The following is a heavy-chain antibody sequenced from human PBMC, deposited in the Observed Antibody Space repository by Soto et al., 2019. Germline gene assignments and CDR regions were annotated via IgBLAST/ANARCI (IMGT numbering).Heavy chain of an antibody. Sequence: QVQLVQSVAEVKKPGSSVKVSCKASGGTFSSYAISWVRQAPGQGLEWMGGIIPIFGTANYAQKFQGRVTITADKSTSTAYMELSSLRSEDTAVYYCASAPYSGSYRPFDYWGQGTLVTVSS. V-gene: IGHV1-69*06. D-gene: IGHD1-26*01. J-gene: IGHJ4*02. CDR1: GGTFSSYA. CDR3: ASAPYSGSYRPFDY. CDR2: IIPIFGTA.